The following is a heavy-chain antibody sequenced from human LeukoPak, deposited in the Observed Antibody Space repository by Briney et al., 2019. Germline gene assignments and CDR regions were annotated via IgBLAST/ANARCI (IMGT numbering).Heavy chain of an antibody. Sequence: GSLRLSCAASGFTFSNYRMNWVRQAPGKGLEWVSYISSGSSTIYYADSVKGRFTISRDNAKNSLYLQMNSLRDEDTAVYYCARDARGYTSGYTFDIWGQGTMVTVSS. CDR2: ISSGSSTI. V-gene: IGHV3-48*02. D-gene: IGHD5-18*01. CDR3: ARDARGYTSGYTFDI. CDR1: GFTFSNYR. J-gene: IGHJ3*02.